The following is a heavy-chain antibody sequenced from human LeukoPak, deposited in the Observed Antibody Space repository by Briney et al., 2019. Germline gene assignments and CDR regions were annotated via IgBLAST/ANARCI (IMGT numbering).Heavy chain of an antibody. CDR2: IIPIFGTA. J-gene: IGHJ6*03. CDR1: GGTFSSYA. CDR3: ARESGCSSTSCYGYYYYMDV. D-gene: IGHD2-2*01. Sequence: ASAKVSCKASGGTFSSYAISWVRQAPGQGLEWMGGIIPIFGTANYAQKFQGRVTITADESTSTAYMELSSLRSEDTAVYYCARESGCSSTSCYGYYYYMDVWGKGTTVTVSS. V-gene: IGHV1-69*13.